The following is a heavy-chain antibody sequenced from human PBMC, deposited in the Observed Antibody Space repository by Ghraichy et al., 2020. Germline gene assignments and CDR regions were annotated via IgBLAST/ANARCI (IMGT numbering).Heavy chain of an antibody. Sequence: ASVKVSCKASGYTFTGYYMHWVRQAPGQGLEWMGWINPNSGGTNYAQKFQGRVTMTRDTSISTAYMELSRLRSDDTAVYYCARDLRIAVAAEPVDEHFDYWGQGTLVTVSS. D-gene: IGHD6-19*01. CDR1: GYTFTGYY. CDR2: INPNSGGT. V-gene: IGHV1-2*02. CDR3: ARDLRIAVAAEPVDEHFDY. J-gene: IGHJ4*02.